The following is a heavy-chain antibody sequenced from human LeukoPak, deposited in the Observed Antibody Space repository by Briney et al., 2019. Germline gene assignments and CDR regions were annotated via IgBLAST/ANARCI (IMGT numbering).Heavy chain of an antibody. CDR2: INPDGSQK. V-gene: IGHV3-7*03. CDR3: ARDPSDGYNLYFDY. CDR1: GLTFKNYW. Sequence: GGSLRLSCAASGLTFKNYWMNWVRQAPGKGLEWVANINPDGSQKYYVDSVKGRFTISRDNAKNSLYLQMNSLRAEDTAVYYCARDPSDGYNLYFDYWGQGTLVTVSS. D-gene: IGHD5-24*01. J-gene: IGHJ4*02.